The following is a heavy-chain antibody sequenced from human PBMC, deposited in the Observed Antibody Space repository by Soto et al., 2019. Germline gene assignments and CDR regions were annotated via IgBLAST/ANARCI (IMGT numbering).Heavy chain of an antibody. J-gene: IGHJ6*02. CDR1: GFTFSSYS. CDR3: AREAVVGAHFRYYYYGMDG. CDR2: ISSSSSYI. D-gene: IGHD2-15*01. V-gene: IGHV3-21*01. Sequence: GGYPGLSCAASGFTFSSYSMNWVRQAPGKRLEWVSSISSSSSYIYYADSVKGRFTISRDNAKNSLYLQMNSLRAEDTAVYYCAREAVVGAHFRYYYYGMDGWGQRNTVTV.